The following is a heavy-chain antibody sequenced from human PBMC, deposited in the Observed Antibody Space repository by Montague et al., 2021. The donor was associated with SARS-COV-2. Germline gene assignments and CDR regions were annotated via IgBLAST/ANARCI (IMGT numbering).Heavy chain of an antibody. CDR1: GFTFSSYS. Sequence: SLRLSCAASGFTFSSYSMNWVRQAPGKGLEWVSFISTSSSTIYYADSVKGRFTISRDNAKNSLYLQMNSLRDEDTAVYYCARDGWTITIFGVLSMLRYFDYWGQGTLVTVSS. CDR3: ARDGWTITIFGVLSMLRYFDY. CDR2: ISTSSSTI. J-gene: IGHJ4*02. V-gene: IGHV3-48*02. D-gene: IGHD3-3*01.